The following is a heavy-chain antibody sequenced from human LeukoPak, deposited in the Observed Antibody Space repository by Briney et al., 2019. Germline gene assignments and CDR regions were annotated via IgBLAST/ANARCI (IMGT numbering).Heavy chain of an antibody. V-gene: IGHV1-69*04. CDR2: IIPILGIA. CDR1: GGTFSSYA. J-gene: IGHJ6*02. CDR3: ARVGCSGGSCYSSHYYGTDV. Sequence: ASVKVSCKASGGTFSSYAISWVRQAPGQGLEWMGRIIPILGIANYAQKFQGRVTITADKSTSTAYMELSSLRSEDTAVYYCARVGCSGGSCYSSHYYGTDVWGQGTTVTVSS. D-gene: IGHD2-15*01.